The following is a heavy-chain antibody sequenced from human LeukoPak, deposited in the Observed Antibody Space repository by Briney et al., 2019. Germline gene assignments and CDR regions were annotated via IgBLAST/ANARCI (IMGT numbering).Heavy chain of an antibody. J-gene: IGHJ3*02. CDR1: GLTFSSYA. D-gene: IGHD6-13*01. CDR3: ARDRPAAGLAFDI. Sequence: SGGSLRLSCAASGLTFSSYAMSWVRQAPGKGLEWVSAISGSGGSTYYADSVKGRFTVSRDNSKNTLYLQMNSLRVEDTAVYYCARDRPAAGLAFDIWGQGTMVTVSS. V-gene: IGHV3-23*01. CDR2: ISGSGGST.